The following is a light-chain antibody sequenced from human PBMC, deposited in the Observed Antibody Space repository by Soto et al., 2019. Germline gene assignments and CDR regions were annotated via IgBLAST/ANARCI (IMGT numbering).Light chain of an antibody. CDR1: SSDVGGYNY. J-gene: IGLJ1*01. CDR2: DVS. CDR3: SSYTSSSTV. Sequence: QSVLTQPASVSGSPGQSITISCTGTSSDVGGYNYVSWYQQHPGKAPKLMIYDVSNRPSGVSNRFSGSKSGNTVSLTISGLQAEDEADYYCSSYTSSSTVFGTGTKLTVL. V-gene: IGLV2-14*01.